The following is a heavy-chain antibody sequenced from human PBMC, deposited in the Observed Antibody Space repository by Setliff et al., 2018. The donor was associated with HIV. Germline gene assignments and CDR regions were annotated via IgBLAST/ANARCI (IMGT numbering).Heavy chain of an antibody. CDR3: AGPHHYFDF. CDR2: INPTGSIT. J-gene: IGHJ4*02. V-gene: IGHV4-34*01. Sequence: SETLSLTCVVSGGSFSVDGYYWSWIRQSPGKGLEWIGQINPTGSITNYNPSFKSRVTISVETSRRQFSLSLTSMTAADTATYYCAGPHHYFDFWGQGTQVTVSS. CDR1: GGSFSVDGYY.